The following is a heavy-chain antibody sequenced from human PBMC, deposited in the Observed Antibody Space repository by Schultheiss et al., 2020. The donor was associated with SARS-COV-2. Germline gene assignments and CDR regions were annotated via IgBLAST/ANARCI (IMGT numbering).Heavy chain of an antibody. D-gene: IGHD5-18*01. CDR1: GFTFSDYY. CDR3: ARGNVDTAMVTPNYFDY. CDR2: IYSGGST. J-gene: IGHJ4*02. V-gene: IGHV3-53*05. Sequence: GGSLRLSCAASGFTFSDYYMSWIRQAPGKGLEWVSVIYSGGSTYYADSVKGRFTISRDNSKNTLYLQMNSLRSEDTAVYYCARGNVDTAMVTPNYFDYWGQGTLVTVSS.